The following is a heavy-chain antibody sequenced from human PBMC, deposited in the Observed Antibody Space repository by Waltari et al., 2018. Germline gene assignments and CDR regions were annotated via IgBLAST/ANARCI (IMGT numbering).Heavy chain of an antibody. D-gene: IGHD6-13*01. Sequence: EVQLLESGGGLVQPGGSLRLSCAASGFTFRSYSMTWVRQAPGKGLEWVSAISGSGGSTYYADSVKGRFTISRDNSKNTLYLQMNSLRAEDTAVYYCAKVRQQLAPFDYWGQGTLVTVSS. V-gene: IGHV3-23*01. J-gene: IGHJ4*02. CDR2: ISGSGGST. CDR3: AKVRQQLAPFDY. CDR1: GFTFRSYS.